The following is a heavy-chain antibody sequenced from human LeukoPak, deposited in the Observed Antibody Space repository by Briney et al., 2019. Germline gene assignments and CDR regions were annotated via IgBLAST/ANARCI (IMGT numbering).Heavy chain of an antibody. Sequence: GASVKVSCKASGYTFTSYDINWVRQATGQGLEWMGWMNPNSGNTGYAQKFQGRVTITADESTSTAYMELSSLRSEDTAVYYCARDTPAISSGSFSPEDWFDPWGQGTLVTVSS. J-gene: IGHJ5*02. CDR3: ARDTPAISSGSFSPEDWFDP. CDR1: GYTFTSYD. V-gene: IGHV1-8*01. D-gene: IGHD3-10*01. CDR2: MNPNSGNT.